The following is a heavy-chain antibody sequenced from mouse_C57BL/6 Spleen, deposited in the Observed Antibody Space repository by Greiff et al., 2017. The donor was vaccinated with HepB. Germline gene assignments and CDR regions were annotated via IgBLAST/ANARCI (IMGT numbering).Heavy chain of an antibody. CDR1: GYTFTSYT. CDR2: INPSSGYT. J-gene: IGHJ1*03. Sequence: QVQLKESGAELARPGASVKMSCKASGYTFTSYTMHWVKQRPGQGLEWIGYINPSSGYTKYNQKFKDKATLTADKSSSTAYMQLSSLTSEDSAVYYCASHYYDVWGTGTTVTVSS. V-gene: IGHV1-4*01. CDR3: ASHYYDV.